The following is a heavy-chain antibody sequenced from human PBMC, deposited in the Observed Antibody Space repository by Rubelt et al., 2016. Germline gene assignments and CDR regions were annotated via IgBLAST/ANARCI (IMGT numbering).Heavy chain of an antibody. J-gene: IGHJ4*02. CDR2: IYYSGST. V-gene: IGHV4-39*01. D-gene: IGHD3-3*01. CDR1: GGSISSSSYY. Sequence: QLQLQESGPGLVKPSETLSLTCTVSGGSISSSSYYWGWIRQPPGKGLEWIGSIYYSGSTYYKPSLKSRVTISVATSKNQFSLKLSSVTAADTAVYYCARGRFLEWLPPDYWGQGTLVTVSS. CDR3: ARGRFLEWLPPDY.